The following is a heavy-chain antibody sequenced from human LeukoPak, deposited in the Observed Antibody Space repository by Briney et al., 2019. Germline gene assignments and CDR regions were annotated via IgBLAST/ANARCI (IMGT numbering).Heavy chain of an antibody. D-gene: IGHD3-22*01. J-gene: IGHJ4*02. CDR3: ARAPRPPWDDSSGLDC. CDR2: INPNGSST. V-gene: IGHV1-46*01. Sequence: ASVTVSCKASGYTFTTYYMHWVRQAPGQGLEWMGIINPNGSSTSYAQKFQGRVTMTRDTSTSTVYMDLSSLRSEDTAVYYCARAPRPPWDDSSGLDCWGQGTLVTVSS. CDR1: GYTFTTYY.